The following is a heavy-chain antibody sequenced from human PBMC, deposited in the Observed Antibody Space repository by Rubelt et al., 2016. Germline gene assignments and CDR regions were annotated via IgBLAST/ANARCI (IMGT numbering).Heavy chain of an antibody. J-gene: IGHJ3*02. CDR3: ARDGIVVVIGPDAFDI. Sequence: QVQLQESGPGLVKPSETLSLTCTVSGGSVSSGSYYWSWIRQPPGKGLEWIGYIYYSGSTNYNPSLKCRVTISVDTSKNQFSLKLSSVTAADTAVYYCARDGIVVVIGPDAFDIWGQGTMVTVSS. CDR1: GGSVSSGSYY. V-gene: IGHV4-61*01. CDR2: IYYSGST. D-gene: IGHD2-21*01.